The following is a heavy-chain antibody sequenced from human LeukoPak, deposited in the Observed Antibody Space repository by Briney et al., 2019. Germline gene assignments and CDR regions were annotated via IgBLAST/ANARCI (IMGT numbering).Heavy chain of an antibody. V-gene: IGHV3-30-3*01. CDR3: ARDLGYCTNGVCHTRFDY. CDR1: GFTFRNYY. J-gene: IGHJ4*02. Sequence: GGPLRLSCAASGFTFRNYYMHWVRQAPGKGLEWVAVISLDGNNEYYADSVKGRFSLSRDNSMNTLYLQLNSLRTEDTAMYYCARDLGYCTNGVCHTRFDYWGQGTLVAVSS. D-gene: IGHD2-8*01. CDR2: ISLDGNNE.